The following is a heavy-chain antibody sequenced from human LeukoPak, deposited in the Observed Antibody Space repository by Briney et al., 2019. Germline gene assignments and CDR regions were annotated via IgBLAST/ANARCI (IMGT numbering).Heavy chain of an antibody. CDR1: GYTFTSYG. D-gene: IGHD5-18*01. CDR2: ISAYNGNT. CDR3: ARSFPSGYSYGHDY. J-gene: IGHJ4*02. Sequence: ASVKVSCKASGYTFTSYGISWVRQAPGQGLEWMGWISAYNGNTNYAQKFQGRVTITADESKTTAYMELSSLRSEDTAVYYCARSFPSGYSYGHDYWGQGTLVTVSS. V-gene: IGHV1-18*01.